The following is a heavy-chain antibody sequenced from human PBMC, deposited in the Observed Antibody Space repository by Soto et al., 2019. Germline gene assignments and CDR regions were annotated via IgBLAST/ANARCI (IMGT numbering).Heavy chain of an antibody. CDR1: GYTFTSYG. CDR2: ISAYNGNT. V-gene: IGHV1-18*01. Sequence: QVQLVQSGAEVKKPGASVKVSCKASGYTFTSYGISWVRQAPGQGLEWMGWISAYNGNTNYAQKLQGRVTMTTVTSTSPAYMELRSLVSDDTAVYYCARTVCSSTSCWFDPWGQGTLVTVSS. CDR3: ARTVCSSTSCWFDP. J-gene: IGHJ5*02. D-gene: IGHD2-2*01.